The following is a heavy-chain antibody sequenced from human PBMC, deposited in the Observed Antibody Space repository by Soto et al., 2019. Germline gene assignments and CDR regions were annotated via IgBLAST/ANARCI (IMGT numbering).Heavy chain of an antibody. V-gene: IGHV3-30*18. CDR3: AKVPDYYGSGNLDY. J-gene: IGHJ4*02. CDR1: GFTFGSYG. Sequence: PGGSLRLSCAASGFTFGSYGMHWVRQAPGKGLEWVAVISYDGSTAYYADSVKGRFTISRDNSKNTLYLQMNSLRAEDTAVYYCAKVPDYYGSGNLDYWGQGTLVTVSS. D-gene: IGHD3-10*01. CDR2: ISYDGSTA.